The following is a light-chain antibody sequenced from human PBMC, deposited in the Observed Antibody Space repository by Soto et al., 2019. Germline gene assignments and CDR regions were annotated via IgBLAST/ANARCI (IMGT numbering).Light chain of an antibody. CDR1: QSISSW. V-gene: IGKV1-5*03. J-gene: IGKJ1*01. CDR2: NTS. CDR3: QYWSDYCWT. Sequence: DIQLTQSPSTLSTSVGDRVTISCRASQSISSWLAWYQQKPGKAPKLLIYNTSNLESGVPPRFGGSGSGPEFTLTISSLQPDDFATYYCQYWSDYCWTFGQGTKVEIK.